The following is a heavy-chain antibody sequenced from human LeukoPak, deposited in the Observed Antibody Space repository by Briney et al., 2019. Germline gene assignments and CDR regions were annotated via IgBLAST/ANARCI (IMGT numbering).Heavy chain of an antibody. CDR2: IYSGSST. V-gene: IGHV3-53*05. J-gene: IGHJ6*04. D-gene: IGHD3-10*01. CDR1: GFTVSSRY. CDR3: ANPYFMVRGVTSPRYGMDV. Sequence: GGSLRLSCAASGFTVSSRYMSWVRQAPGKGLEWVSVIYSGSSTYYADSVKGRFTISRDNSKNTLYLQMNSLRAEDTAVYYCANPYFMVRGVTSPRYGMDVWGKGTTVTVSS.